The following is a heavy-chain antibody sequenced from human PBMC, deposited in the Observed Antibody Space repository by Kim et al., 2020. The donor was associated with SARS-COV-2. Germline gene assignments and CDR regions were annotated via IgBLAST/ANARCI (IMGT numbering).Heavy chain of an antibody. J-gene: IGHJ6*02. CDR2: IYPDDSEV. V-gene: IGHV5-51*01. CDR3: AKSVPVAGAGNYYYFYAMDV. Sequence: GESLKISCQGFGYRFNLYWIAWVRQMPGKGLEWMGIIYPDDSEVRYSPSFQGQVTMSADKSIDTAYLQWSTLKASDTAMYYCAKSVPVAGAGNYYYFYAMDVWGQGNTVSVSS. D-gene: IGHD6-19*01. CDR1: GYRFNLYW.